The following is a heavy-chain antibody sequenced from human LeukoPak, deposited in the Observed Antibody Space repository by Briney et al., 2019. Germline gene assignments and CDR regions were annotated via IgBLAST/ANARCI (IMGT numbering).Heavy chain of an antibody. CDR1: GGSISSGGYY. J-gene: IGHJ6*02. CDR3: ARDYYYDSSGYYYPRRVGYGMDV. CDR2: IYYSGST. Sequence: SETLSLTCTVFGGSISSGGYYWSWIRQHPGKGLEWIGYIYYSGSTYYNPSLKSRVTISVDTSKNQFSLKLSSVTAADTAVYYCARDYYYDSSGYYYPRRVGYGMDVWGQGTTVTVSS. V-gene: IGHV4-31*03. D-gene: IGHD3-22*01.